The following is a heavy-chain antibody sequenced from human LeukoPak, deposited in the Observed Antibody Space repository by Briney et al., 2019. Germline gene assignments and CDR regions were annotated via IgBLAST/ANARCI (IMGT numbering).Heavy chain of an antibody. D-gene: IGHD3-22*01. V-gene: IGHV3-23*01. Sequence: GGSLRLFCGASGFIFSGYRMSGVRPAPGEGRVWVSAIKSGGGTYYADSVKGRFTIYRDNSKNTVYLEMNSLRGEDTAIYYCVNRYDKSGYDFDYWGQGTLVTVSS. CDR1: GFIFSGYR. CDR3: VNRYDKSGYDFDY. J-gene: IGHJ4*02. CDR2: IKSGGGT.